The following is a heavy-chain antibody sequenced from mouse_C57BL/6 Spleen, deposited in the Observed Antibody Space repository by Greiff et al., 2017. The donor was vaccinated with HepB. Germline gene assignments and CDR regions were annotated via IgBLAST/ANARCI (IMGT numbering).Heavy chain of an antibody. J-gene: IGHJ3*01. CDR3: SYYSNYGRFAY. Sequence: VQLQQSGAELVRPGSSVKLSCKASGYTFTSYWMHWVKQRPIQGLEWIGNIDPSDSETHYNQKFKDKATLTVDKSSSTAYMQLSSLTSEDSAVYYCSYYSNYGRFAYWGQGTLVTVSA. CDR2: IDPSDSET. D-gene: IGHD2-5*01. CDR1: GYTFTSYW. V-gene: IGHV1-52*01.